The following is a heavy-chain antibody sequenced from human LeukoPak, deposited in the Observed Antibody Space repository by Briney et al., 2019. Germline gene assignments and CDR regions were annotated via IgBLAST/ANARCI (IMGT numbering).Heavy chain of an antibody. CDR2: IWYDGSNK. CDR1: GFTFSSYG. Sequence: GGSLRLSCAASGFTFSSYGMHWVRQAPGKGLEWVAVIWYDGSNKYYADSVKGRFTISRDNSKNTLYLQMNSLRAEDTAVYYCAREPRGYSYGYVGYWGQGTLLTVSS. CDR3: AREPRGYSYGYVGY. D-gene: IGHD5-18*01. J-gene: IGHJ4*02. V-gene: IGHV3-33*01.